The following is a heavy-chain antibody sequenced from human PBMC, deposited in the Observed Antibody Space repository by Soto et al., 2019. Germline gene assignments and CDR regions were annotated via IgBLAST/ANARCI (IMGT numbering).Heavy chain of an antibody. CDR1: GYXFTSYG. D-gene: IGHD1-26*01. CDR2: ISAYNGNT. J-gene: IGHJ4*02. CDR3: ATHKRVGATDYFDY. V-gene: IGHV1-18*01. Sequence: QVXXVQSGAEVXXXGASXXVSXKASGYXFTSYGISWVRQXXXXXXXWMGWISAYNGNTNYAQKLQGRVTMTTDTSTSTAYMELSSLRSDDTAVYYCATHKRVGATDYFDYWGQGTLVTVSS.